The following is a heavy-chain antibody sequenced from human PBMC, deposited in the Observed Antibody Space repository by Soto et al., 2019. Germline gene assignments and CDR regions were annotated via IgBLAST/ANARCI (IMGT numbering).Heavy chain of an antibody. CDR1: GFTFSDYH. J-gene: IGHJ6*03. CDR3: ARDVKDYDFWSGYNYYYYMDV. CDR2: ISSSGSTI. V-gene: IGHV3-11*01. Sequence: PGGSLRLSCAASGFTFSDYHMSWIRQAPGKGLEWVSYISSSGSTIYYADSVKGRFTISRDNAKNSLYLQMNSLRAEDTAVYYCARDVKDYDFWSGYNYYYYMDVWGKGTTVTVSS. D-gene: IGHD3-3*01.